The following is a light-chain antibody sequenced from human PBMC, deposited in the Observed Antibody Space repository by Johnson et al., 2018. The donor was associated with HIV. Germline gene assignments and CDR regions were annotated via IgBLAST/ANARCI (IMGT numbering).Light chain of an antibody. V-gene: IGLV1-51*01. J-gene: IGLJ1*01. CDR2: ENN. CDR3: GTWGSSRCAGNV. Sequence: QSVLTQPPSVSAAPGQKVTISCSGSNSNIGNNYVSWYQQLPGTAPKLLIYENNKRPSGIPDRFSCSKSGTSATLVITGLQTGDEADYYSGTWGSSRCAGNVLGTGTKVTVL. CDR1: NSNIGNNY.